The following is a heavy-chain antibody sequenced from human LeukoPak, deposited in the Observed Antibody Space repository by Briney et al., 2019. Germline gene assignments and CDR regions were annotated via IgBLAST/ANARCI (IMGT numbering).Heavy chain of an antibody. Sequence: GGSLRLSCAASGFTFSSYAMNWVRLSAGKGLEGVSAITDNGNTTYYADSVKGRFTISRDNSKNTLYLQMNSLRAEDTAVYYCATLRLSDHFDYWGQGTLVTVSS. CDR1: GFTFSSYA. D-gene: IGHD2-15*01. CDR3: ATLRLSDHFDY. V-gene: IGHV3-23*05. J-gene: IGHJ4*02. CDR2: ITDNGNTT.